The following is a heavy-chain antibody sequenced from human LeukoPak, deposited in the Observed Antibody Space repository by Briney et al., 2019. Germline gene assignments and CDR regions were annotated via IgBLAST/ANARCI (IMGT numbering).Heavy chain of an antibody. CDR2: INHSGST. V-gene: IGHV4-34*01. Sequence: PSETLSLTCAVYGGSFSGYYWSWIRQPPGKGLEWIGEINHSGSTNYNPSLKSRVTISVDTSKNQFSLKLSSVTAADTAVYYCARGRRYSGDDYWGQGTLVTVSS. CDR3: ARGRRYSGDDY. J-gene: IGHJ4*02. D-gene: IGHD1-26*01. CDR1: GGSFSGYY.